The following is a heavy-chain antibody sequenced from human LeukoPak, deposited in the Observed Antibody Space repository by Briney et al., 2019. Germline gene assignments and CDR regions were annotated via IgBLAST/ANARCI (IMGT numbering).Heavy chain of an antibody. Sequence: GGSLRLSCAASGLTFNTYTMHWVRQAPRKGLEWVSAISGSGGSTYYADSVKGRFTISRDNSKNTLYLQMNSLRAEDTAVYYCAKGQSGYYDSSGYAFDIWGQGTMVTVSS. CDR3: AKGQSGYYDSSGYAFDI. V-gene: IGHV3-23*01. J-gene: IGHJ3*02. CDR2: ISGSGGST. D-gene: IGHD3-22*01. CDR1: GLTFNTYT.